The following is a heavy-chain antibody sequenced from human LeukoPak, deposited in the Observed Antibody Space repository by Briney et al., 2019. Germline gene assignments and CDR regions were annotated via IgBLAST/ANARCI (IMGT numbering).Heavy chain of an antibody. CDR1: GLTFSSYW. CDR3: ARVKGYYYDSSGYYYFDY. Sequence: GGSLRLSCAASGLTFSSYWMSWVRQAPGKGLEWVANMKQDGSEKYYVDSVKDRFTISRDNAKNSLFLQMNSLRAEDTAVFYCARVKGYYYDSSGYYYFDYWGQGTLVTVSS. D-gene: IGHD3-22*01. V-gene: IGHV3-7*01. CDR2: MKQDGSEK. J-gene: IGHJ4*02.